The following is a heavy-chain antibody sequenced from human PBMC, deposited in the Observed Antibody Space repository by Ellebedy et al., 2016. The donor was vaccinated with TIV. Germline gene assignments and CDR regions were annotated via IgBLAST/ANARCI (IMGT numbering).Heavy chain of an antibody. CDR1: GDSISRGGYY. CDR3: ARLRVGSSMPTDY. J-gene: IGHJ4*01. D-gene: IGHD2/OR15-2a*01. V-gene: IGHV4-31*03. CDR2: ICYSAET. Sequence: MPSETLSLTCTVSGDSISRGGYYWGSIRKHTQKGLAWMGSICYSAETFYNPSLKSRATVSSEKSMNRFSLRLTSVTAADTAVYYCARLRVGSSMPTDYWGPGTLVTVSS.